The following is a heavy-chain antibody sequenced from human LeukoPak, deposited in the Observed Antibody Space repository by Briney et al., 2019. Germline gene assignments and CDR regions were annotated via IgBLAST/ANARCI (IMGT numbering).Heavy chain of an antibody. CDR3: AKVGNFGVVIYYMDV. J-gene: IGHJ6*03. D-gene: IGHD3-3*01. Sequence: GASVKVSCKASGYTFTGYYIHWVRQAPGQGLEWMGLINPNSGGTNYAQKFHGRITMTRDTSINTTYMELSSLRSDVTAVYYCAKVGNFGVVIYYMDVWGKGTKVTVSS. CDR2: INPNSGGT. V-gene: IGHV1-2*02. CDR1: GYTFTGYY.